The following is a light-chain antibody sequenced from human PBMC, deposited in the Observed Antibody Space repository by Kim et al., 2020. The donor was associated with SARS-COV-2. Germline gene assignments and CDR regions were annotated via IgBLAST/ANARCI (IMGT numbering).Light chain of an antibody. J-gene: IGLJ3*02. V-gene: IGLV3-19*01. Sequence: SSELTQDPAVSVALGQTVRITCQGDSLRSFYANWYQQKPGQAPILVLYAKNNRPSGIPDRFSGSSSGNTASLTITGTQAEDEADYHCKSRDNSGNHWVFGGGTKLTVL. CDR2: AKN. CDR1: SLRSFY. CDR3: KSRDNSGNHWV.